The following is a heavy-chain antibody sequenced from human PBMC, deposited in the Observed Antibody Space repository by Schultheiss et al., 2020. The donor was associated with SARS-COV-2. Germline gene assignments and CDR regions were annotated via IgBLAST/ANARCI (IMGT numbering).Heavy chain of an antibody. J-gene: IGHJ6*02. Sequence: SETLSLTCTVSGGSISSYYWSWIRQPPGKGLEWIGYIYYSGSTYYNPSLKSRVTISVDRSKNQFSLKLSSVTAADTAVYYCARDGMAAAGRVYYYGMDVWGQGTTVTVSS. V-gene: IGHV4-59*01. CDR3: ARDGMAAAGRVYYYGMDV. CDR2: IYYSGST. D-gene: IGHD6-13*01. CDR1: GGSISSYY.